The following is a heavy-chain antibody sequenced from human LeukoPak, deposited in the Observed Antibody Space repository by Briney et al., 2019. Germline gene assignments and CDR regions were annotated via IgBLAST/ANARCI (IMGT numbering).Heavy chain of an antibody. D-gene: IGHD3-16*01. Sequence: RGSLRLPREAFCLKFNSFPMHWARPAAGKGLGWVAVIQSDGSDEHYADSVKGRFTISRDNSKNTRYLQMNGLRGDDTAVYYCAKGLPVLHYSGQGTLVTVSS. V-gene: IGHV3-30*02. CDR1: CLKFNSFP. CDR2: IQSDGSDE. CDR3: AKGLPVLHY. J-gene: IGHJ4*02.